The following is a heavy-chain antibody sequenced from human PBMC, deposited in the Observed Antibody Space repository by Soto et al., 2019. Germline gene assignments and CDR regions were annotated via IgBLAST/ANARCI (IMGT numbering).Heavy chain of an antibody. J-gene: IGHJ4*02. CDR2: IIPIFGTA. D-gene: IGHD5-12*01. CDR3: ARDPVGDSGYDFGYFDY. CDR1: GGTFSSYA. V-gene: IGHV1-69*01. Sequence: QVQLVQSGTEVKKPGSSVKVSCKASGGTFSSYAISWVRQAPGQGLEWMGGIIPIFGTANYAQKFQGRVTITADESTSTAYMELSSLRSEDTAVYYCARDPVGDSGYDFGYFDYWGQGTLVTVSS.